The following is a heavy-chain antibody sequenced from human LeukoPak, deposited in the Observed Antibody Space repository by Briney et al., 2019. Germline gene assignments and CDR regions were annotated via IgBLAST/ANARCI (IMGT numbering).Heavy chain of an antibody. CDR3: AKPISGGLAVTADWFHP. CDR1: GFAFSFYA. V-gene: IGHV3-23*01. Sequence: GGSLRLSCAASGFAFSFYAMSWLRQPPGKGLEWVSTINANSGTTSYAASVRGRFTISRDNSKNTLYLQVNTLRADDTATYYCAKPISGGLAVTADWFHPWGQGTLVVVSS. J-gene: IGHJ5*01. D-gene: IGHD6-19*01. CDR2: INANSGTT.